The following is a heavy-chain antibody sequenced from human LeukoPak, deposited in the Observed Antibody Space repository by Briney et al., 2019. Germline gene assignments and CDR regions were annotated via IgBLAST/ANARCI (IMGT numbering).Heavy chain of an antibody. V-gene: IGHV3-23*01. J-gene: IGHJ4*02. Sequence: GGSLRLSCAASGFTFSRYAMSRVRQAPGKWLEWVSAISGSGGSTYYADYVKGRFTISRDNSKNTLYLQMNSLRAEDTAVYYCAKASSSGYCSGGSCYDYPQSFDYWGQGTLVTVSS. CDR2: ISGSGGST. CDR1: GFTFSRYA. CDR3: AKASSSGYCSGGSCYDYPQSFDY. D-gene: IGHD2-15*01.